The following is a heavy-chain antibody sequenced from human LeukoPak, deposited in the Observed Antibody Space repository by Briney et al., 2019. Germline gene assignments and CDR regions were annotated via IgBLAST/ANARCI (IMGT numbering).Heavy chain of an antibody. CDR1: GYSISSGYY. Sequence: ASETLSLTCTVSGYSISSGYYWGWIRQPPGKGLEWIGSIYHSGSTYYNPSLKSRVTTSVDTSKNQFSLKLSSVTAADTAVYYCASAPPSMVRGVIWGQGTLVTVSS. D-gene: IGHD3-10*01. CDR2: IYHSGST. CDR3: ASAPPSMVRGVI. J-gene: IGHJ4*02. V-gene: IGHV4-38-2*02.